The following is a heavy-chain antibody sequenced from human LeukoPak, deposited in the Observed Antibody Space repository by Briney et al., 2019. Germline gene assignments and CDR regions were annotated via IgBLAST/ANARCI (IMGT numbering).Heavy chain of an antibody. J-gene: IGHJ6*03. CDR3: TRVEETATTAAIIRKYSYYYYYMDV. CDR2: IKQDGSEK. V-gene: IGHV3-7*01. D-gene: IGHD4-11*01. CDR1: GFTFSTYR. Sequence: GGSLRLSCAASGFTFSTYRVSWVRQAPGKGLEWVANIKQDGSEKHYVDSVKGRFTISRDNAKNSLYLQMSSLRAEDTAVYYCTRVEETATTAAIIRKYSYYYYYMDVWGKGNTVTVSS.